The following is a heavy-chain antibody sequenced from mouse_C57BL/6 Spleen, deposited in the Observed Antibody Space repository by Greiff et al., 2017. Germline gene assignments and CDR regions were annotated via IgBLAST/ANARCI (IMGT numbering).Heavy chain of an antibody. Sequence: EVKVVESGGGLVKPGGSLKLSCAASGFTFSSYAMSWVRQTPEKRLEWVATISDGGSYTYYPDNVKGRFTISRDNAKNNLYLQMSHLKSEDTAMYYCAREDDYHYFDYWGQGTTLTVSS. CDR1: GFTFSSYA. V-gene: IGHV5-4*01. D-gene: IGHD2-4*01. CDR2: ISDGGSYT. CDR3: AREDDYHYFDY. J-gene: IGHJ2*01.